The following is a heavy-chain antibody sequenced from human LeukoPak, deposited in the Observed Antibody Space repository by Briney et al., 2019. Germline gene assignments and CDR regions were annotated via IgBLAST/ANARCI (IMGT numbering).Heavy chain of an antibody. V-gene: IGHV4-30-4*01. Sequence: SQTLSLTCTVSGGSISSGDYYWSWIRQPPGKGLEWIGYIYYSGSTYYNPSLKSRATISVDTSKNQFSLKLSSVTAADTAVYYCARADILTGYYYFDYWGQGTLVTVSS. J-gene: IGHJ4*02. CDR3: ARADILTGYYYFDY. CDR1: GGSISSGDYY. D-gene: IGHD3-9*01. CDR2: IYYSGST.